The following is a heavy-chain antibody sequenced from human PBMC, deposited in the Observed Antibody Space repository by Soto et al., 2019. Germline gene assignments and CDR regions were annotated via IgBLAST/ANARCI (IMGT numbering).Heavy chain of an antibody. CDR1: GYTFTRYD. V-gene: IGHV1-8*01. D-gene: IGHD2-8*02. CDR3: ARGMGGVLYHFDN. Sequence: QVQLVQSGAEVKKPGASVKVSCKTSGYTFTRYDVNWVRQASGPGLEWMGWMNPTSGNTGYAQKFQGRVTMTRNTSISTAYMELSSLRSEDTAVYYCARGMGGVLYHFDNCGQGTLVTVSS. J-gene: IGHJ4*02. CDR2: MNPTSGNT.